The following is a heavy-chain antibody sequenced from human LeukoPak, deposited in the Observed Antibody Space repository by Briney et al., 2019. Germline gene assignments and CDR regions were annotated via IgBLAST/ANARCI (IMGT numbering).Heavy chain of an antibody. CDR3: SRSGLTGMRKYAIPPYYYYNMDV. CDR2: INYLGSG. Sequence: PSETLSLTCVVSGGSFSGYLWSWIRQTPGKGLEWIGEINYLGSGHYNPPLTSRFSISLDTSKTKFSLKVSSVTAADTGVYYCSRSGLTGMRKYAIPPYYYYNMDVWGQGTTVIVSS. J-gene: IGHJ6*02. V-gene: IGHV4-34*01. CDR1: GGSFSGYL. D-gene: IGHD2-2*02.